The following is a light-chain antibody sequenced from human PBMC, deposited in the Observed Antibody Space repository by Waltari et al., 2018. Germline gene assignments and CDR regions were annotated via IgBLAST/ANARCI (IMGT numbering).Light chain of an antibody. Sequence: EIVLTQSPGTLSLSPGERVTLSCRASQSVSRALAWYPQKPGQAPRLLLYGASTRATGIPDRFSGSGSVNDFSLTISRLEPEDFAVYYCQHYVRLPVTFGQGTKVEIK. J-gene: IGKJ1*01. CDR3: QHYVRLPVT. V-gene: IGKV3-20*01. CDR1: QSVSRA. CDR2: GAS.